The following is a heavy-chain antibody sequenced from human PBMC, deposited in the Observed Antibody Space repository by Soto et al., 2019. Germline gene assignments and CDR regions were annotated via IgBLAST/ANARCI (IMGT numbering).Heavy chain of an antibody. J-gene: IGHJ4*02. CDR2: ISGSGGST. CDR1: GFTFSSYA. Sequence: EVQLLESGGGLVQPGGSLRLSCAASGFTFSSYAMSWVRQAPGKGLEWVSAISGSGGSTYYADSVKGRFTISRDNPKNTLYLQMNSLRAEDTAVYYCAKAHPITMIVVVFPFDYWGQGTLVTVSS. CDR3: AKAHPITMIVVVFPFDY. V-gene: IGHV3-23*01. D-gene: IGHD3-22*01.